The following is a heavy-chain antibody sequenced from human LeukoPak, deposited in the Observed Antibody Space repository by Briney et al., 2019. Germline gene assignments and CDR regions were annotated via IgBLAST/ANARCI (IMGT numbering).Heavy chain of an antibody. V-gene: IGHV3-15*01. J-gene: IGHJ4*02. CDR3: TTVLRYYYDSSGYHKDY. CDR1: GFTFNNAW. Sequence: GGSLRLSCAASGFTFNNAWMSWVRQAPGKGLEWVGRVKSKTDGGTTDYAAPVKGRFTISRDDSKNTLYLQMNSLKTEDTAVYYCTTVLRYYYDSSGYHKDYWGQGTLVTVSS. D-gene: IGHD3-22*01. CDR2: VKSKTDGGTT.